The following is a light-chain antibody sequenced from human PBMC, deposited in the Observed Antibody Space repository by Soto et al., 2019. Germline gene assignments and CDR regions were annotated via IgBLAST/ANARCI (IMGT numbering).Light chain of an antibody. J-gene: IGLJ3*02. CDR1: SSEVGSYDL. CDR2: EDT. V-gene: IGLV2-14*02. Sequence: QSALTQPASVSGSPGQSITISCTGTSSEVGSYDLVSWYQRHPGTGPKLMIYEDTKRPSGVSNRFSGSKSGNTASLTISGLQAEDEADYYCCSYTGTYTVVFGGGTKLTVL. CDR3: CSYTGTYTVV.